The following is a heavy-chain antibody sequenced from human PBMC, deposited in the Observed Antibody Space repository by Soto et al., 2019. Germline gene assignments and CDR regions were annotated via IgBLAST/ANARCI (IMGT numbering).Heavy chain of an antibody. J-gene: IGHJ4*02. CDR2: SNHSGNT. V-gene: IGHV4-34*01. CDR3: ARGISMISALQGDAPGKYYFDS. CDR1: GGSFTDYY. Sequence: QVQLQQWGAGLLKPSETLSLTCAVYGGSFTDYYWSWIRQSPGKGLEWIGESNHSGNTNQNSSLKRRVTIAVATYKNQRHLKLRSVTAADTALYYGARGISMISALQGDAPGKYYFDSWGQATRVTVPS. D-gene: IGHD3-22*01.